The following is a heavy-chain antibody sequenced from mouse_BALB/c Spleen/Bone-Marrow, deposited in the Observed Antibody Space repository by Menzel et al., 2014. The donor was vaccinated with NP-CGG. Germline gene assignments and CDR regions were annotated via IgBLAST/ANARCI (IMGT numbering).Heavy chain of an antibody. CDR3: ARPLYCYGSSPFYAMDY. CDR1: GFAFSSYD. J-gene: IGHJ4*01. D-gene: IGHD1-1*01. Sequence: EVKVVESGGGLVKPGGSLKLSCAASGFAFSSYDMSWVRQTPEKRLEWVAYISSGGGSTYYPDTVKGRFTISRDNAKNTLYLQMSSLKSEDTAMYYCARPLYCYGSSPFYAMDYWGQGTSVTVSS. V-gene: IGHV5-12-1*01. CDR2: ISSGGGST.